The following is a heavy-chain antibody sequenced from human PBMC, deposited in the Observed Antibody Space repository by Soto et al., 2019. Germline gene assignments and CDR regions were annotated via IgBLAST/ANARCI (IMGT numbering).Heavy chain of an antibody. CDR3: AKDLGPLKLLNYVFHGLDV. J-gene: IGHJ6*02. D-gene: IGHD1-7*01. CDR1: GFTVSSSY. CDR2: IESGGTA. Sequence: PGGSLRLSCNASGFTVSSSYMSWVRQAPGMGLEWVAVIESGGTAHYADSVKGRFTISRDNPNNIIYLQLHTLRAEDTAVYYCAKDLGPLKLLNYVFHGLDVWGQGTTVTVSS. V-gene: IGHV3-53*01.